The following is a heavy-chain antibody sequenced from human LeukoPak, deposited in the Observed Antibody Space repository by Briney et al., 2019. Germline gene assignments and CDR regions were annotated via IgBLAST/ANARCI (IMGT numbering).Heavy chain of an antibody. CDR1: GDSVSSINGA. J-gene: IGHJ4*02. V-gene: IGHV6-1*01. Sequence: SQTLSLTCAISGDSVSSINGAWNWIRRSPSRGLEWLGRTYYRSKWYTDYALSIQGRININPDTSKNQFSLHLLSVTPDDTAVDFCARDLGNTGWYTFDYWGQGTLVTVSS. CDR3: ARDLGNTGWYTFDY. D-gene: IGHD6-19*01. CDR2: TYYRSKWYT.